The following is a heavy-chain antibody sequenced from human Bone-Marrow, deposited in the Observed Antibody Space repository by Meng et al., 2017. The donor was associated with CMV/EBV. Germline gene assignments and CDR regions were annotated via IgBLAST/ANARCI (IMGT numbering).Heavy chain of an antibody. D-gene: IGHD6-19*01. J-gene: IGHJ4*02. V-gene: IGHV4-39*07. CDR3: ARIPLGSGWSYFDY. CDR2: IYYSGST. CDR1: GGSISSSSYY. Sequence: ESLKISCTVSGGSISSSSYYWGWIRQPPGKGLEWIGSIYYSGSTYYNPSLKSRVTISVDTSKNQFSLKLSSVTAADTAVYYCARIPLGSGWSYFDYWGQGTLVTVSS.